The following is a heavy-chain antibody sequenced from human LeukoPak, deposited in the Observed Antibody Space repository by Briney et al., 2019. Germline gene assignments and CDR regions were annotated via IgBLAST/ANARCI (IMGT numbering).Heavy chain of an antibody. D-gene: IGHD3-3*01. CDR2: IYYSGST. V-gene: IGHV4-39*01. J-gene: IGHJ5*02. CDR3: ARHSPHPPTLTIFGVAHPDWFDP. CDR1: GGSISSSSYY. Sequence: PSETLSLTCTVSGGSISSSSYYWGWIRQPPGKGLEWIGSIYYSGSTYYNPSLKSRVTISVDTSKNQFSLKLSSVTAADTAVYYCARHSPHPPTLTIFGVAHPDWFDPWGQGTLVTVSS.